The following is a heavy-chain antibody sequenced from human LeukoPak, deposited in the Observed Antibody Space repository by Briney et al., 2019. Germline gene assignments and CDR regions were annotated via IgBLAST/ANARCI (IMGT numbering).Heavy chain of an antibody. D-gene: IGHD3-22*01. CDR2: IYPGDSDT. J-gene: IGHJ5*02. V-gene: IGHV5-51*01. CDR3: ARRKYYYDSSGHNWFDP. Sequence: GESLKISCKSSGYSFTSYWIGWVRQMPGKGLEWMGIIYPGDSDTRYSPSFQGQVTISADKSISTAYLQWSSLKASDTAMYYCARRKYYYDSSGHNWFDPWGQGTLVTVSS. CDR1: GYSFTSYW.